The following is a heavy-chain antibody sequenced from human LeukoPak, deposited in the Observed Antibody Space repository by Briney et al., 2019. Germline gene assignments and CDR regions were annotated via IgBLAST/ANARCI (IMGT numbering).Heavy chain of an antibody. D-gene: IGHD4/OR15-4a*01. V-gene: IGHV4-34*01. CDR1: GGSLSGYY. Sequence: SETLSLTCAVYGGSLSGYYWSWIRQSPGKGLEWIGEINHGGSTNYNPCLKSRVTMSVDTSKNHFSLKLSSVTAADRAVYFCAREGRMSMGIEYWGQGTLVTVSS. J-gene: IGHJ4*02. CDR2: INHGGST. CDR3: AREGRMSMGIEY.